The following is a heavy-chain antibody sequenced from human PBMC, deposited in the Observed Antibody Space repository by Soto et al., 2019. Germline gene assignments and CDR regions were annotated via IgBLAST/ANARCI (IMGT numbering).Heavy chain of an antibody. J-gene: IGHJ5*02. D-gene: IGHD6-6*01. V-gene: IGHV4-59*08. CDR1: GGSISSYY. CDR3: ASRKYSTGFDP. Sequence: SETLSLTCTVSGGSISSYYWSWIRQPPGKGLEWIGYIYYSGSTYYNPSLKSRVTISVDTSKNQFSLKLSSVTAADTAVDYCASRKYSTGFDPRGQGTLVTVSS. CDR2: IYYSGST.